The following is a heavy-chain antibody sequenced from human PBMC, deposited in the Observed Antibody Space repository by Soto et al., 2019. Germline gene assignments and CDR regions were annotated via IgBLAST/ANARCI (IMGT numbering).Heavy chain of an antibody. D-gene: IGHD2-21*02. J-gene: IGHJ4*02. CDR1: GYTFTSYA. V-gene: IGHV1-3*05. CDR3: ARSIVLVTALDY. CDR2: INAGNGNT. Sequence: QVQLVQSGAEEKKPGASVKVSCKASGYTFTSYAMHWVRQAPGQRLEWMGRINAGNGNTKYSQKFQGRVTITRDTSASTAYMELSSLRSEDTAVYYCARSIVLVTALDYWGQGTLVTVSS.